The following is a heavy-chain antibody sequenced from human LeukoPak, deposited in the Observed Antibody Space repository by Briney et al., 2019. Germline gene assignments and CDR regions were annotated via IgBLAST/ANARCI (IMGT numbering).Heavy chain of an antibody. V-gene: IGHV4-59*01. J-gene: IGHJ4*02. CDR1: GGSISGYY. CDR3: ARANSLYETYYFDY. CDR2: IYYSGST. D-gene: IGHD5/OR15-5a*01. Sequence: TSETLSLTCTVSGGSISGYYWTWIRQPPGKGLEWIGYIYYSGSTNYNPSLKSRVTISIDTSKNQFSLKLSSVTAADTAVYYCARANSLYETYYFDYWGQGTLVTVSS.